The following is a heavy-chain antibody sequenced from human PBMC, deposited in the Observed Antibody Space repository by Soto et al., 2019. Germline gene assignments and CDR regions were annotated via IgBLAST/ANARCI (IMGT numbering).Heavy chain of an antibody. J-gene: IGHJ6*02. CDR3: ARVEQQLVRAPRYGMDV. Sequence: SVKVSYQASGCTFSNHGIMVVRHAPGQGLEAVGGRVPSFGSANYAQKFQGRVTITADESTSTAYMELSSLRSEATAVAYCARVEQQLVRAPRYGMDVWGQGTTVTVSS. CDR1: GCTFSNHG. V-gene: IGHV1-69*13. CDR2: RVPSFGSA. D-gene: IGHD6-13*01.